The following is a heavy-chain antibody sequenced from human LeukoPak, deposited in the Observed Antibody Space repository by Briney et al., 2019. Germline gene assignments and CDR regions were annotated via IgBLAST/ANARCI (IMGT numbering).Heavy chain of an antibody. Sequence: PSETLSLTCTVSGGSISSGSYYWSWIRQPAGKGLEWIGRIYTSGSTNYNPSLKSRVTISVDTSKNQFSLKLSSVTAADTAVYYCARGGGSSWYGGGFNYWGQGTLVTVSS. CDR3: ARGGGSSWYGGGFNY. CDR1: GGSISSGSYY. CDR2: IYTSGST. J-gene: IGHJ4*02. V-gene: IGHV4-61*02. D-gene: IGHD6-13*01.